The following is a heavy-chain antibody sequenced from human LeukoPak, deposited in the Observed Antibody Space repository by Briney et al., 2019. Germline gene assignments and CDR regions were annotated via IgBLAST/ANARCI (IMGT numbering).Heavy chain of an antibody. CDR3: ARSLEGTPYGDASVIYAFDI. Sequence: PGGSLRLSYAVSGLTFSISGMHWVRQAPGKGLEWVTFIRDDGSSEYYADSVKGRFTVSRDHSKNTLYLQMNSLTLEDTAVYYCARSLEGTPYGDASVIYAFDIWGQGTMVTVSS. V-gene: IGHV3-30*02. CDR1: GLTFSISG. CDR2: IRDDGSSE. D-gene: IGHD2-21*01. J-gene: IGHJ3*02.